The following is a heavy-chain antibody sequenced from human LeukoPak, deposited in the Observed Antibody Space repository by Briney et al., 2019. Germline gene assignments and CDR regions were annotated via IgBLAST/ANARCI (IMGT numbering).Heavy chain of an antibody. J-gene: IGHJ5*02. Sequence: ASVKVSCKASGYTFPSYFMHWVRQAPGQGLEWMGIINPTGGSTTYAQKFQGRVTMTRDTSTGTAYMELSSLRSEDTAVYYCARGYCSSTSCYLDNWFDPWGQGTLVTVSS. CDR3: ARGYCSSTSCYLDNWFDP. CDR1: GYTFPSYF. V-gene: IGHV1-46*01. D-gene: IGHD2-2*01. CDR2: INPTGGST.